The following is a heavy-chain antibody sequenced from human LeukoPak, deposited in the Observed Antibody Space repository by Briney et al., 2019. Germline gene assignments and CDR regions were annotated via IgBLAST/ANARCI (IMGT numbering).Heavy chain of an antibody. V-gene: IGHV3-23*01. CDR1: GFTFSIYA. CDR3: AKVEGSHSSSPVGA. D-gene: IGHD6-6*01. CDR2: ISGSGGST. Sequence: GGSLRLSCAASGFTFSIYAMSWVRQAPGKGLECVSAISGSGGSTYYADSVKGRFTISRDNSKNTLYLQMNSLRAEDTAVYYCAKVEGSHSSSPVGAWGQGTLVTVSS. J-gene: IGHJ5*02.